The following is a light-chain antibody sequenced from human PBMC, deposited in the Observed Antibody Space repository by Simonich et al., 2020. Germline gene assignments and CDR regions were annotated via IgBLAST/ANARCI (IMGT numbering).Light chain of an antibody. CDR1: SSDVGGYNY. Sequence: QSALTQPASVSGSPGQSITISCTGTSSDVGGYNYVYWYQQHPGKAPKLMIYDVSKRPSGVSNRFSGYKSGNTASLTISGLQAEDEADYYCSSYTSSSTWVFGGGTKLTVL. V-gene: IGLV2-14*01. CDR2: DVS. CDR3: SSYTSSSTWV. J-gene: IGLJ3*02.